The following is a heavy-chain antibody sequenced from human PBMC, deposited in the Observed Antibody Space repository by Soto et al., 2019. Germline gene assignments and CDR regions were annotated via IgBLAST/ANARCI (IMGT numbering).Heavy chain of an antibody. CDR1: GYSISSGYY. Sequence: QVQLQESGPGLVKPSETLSLTCAVSGYSISSGYYWGWIRQPPGKGLEWIGSIYHSGSTYYNPSLKSRVTISVDTSKNQFSLKLSSVTAADTAVYYCARDHIVVVPAAPVPHYYYYGMDVWGQGTTFTVSS. J-gene: IGHJ6*02. CDR3: ARDHIVVVPAAPVPHYYYYGMDV. CDR2: IYHSGST. V-gene: IGHV4-38-2*02. D-gene: IGHD2-2*01.